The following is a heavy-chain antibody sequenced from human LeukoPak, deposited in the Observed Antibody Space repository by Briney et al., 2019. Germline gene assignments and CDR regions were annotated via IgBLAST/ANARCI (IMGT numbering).Heavy chain of an antibody. CDR3: ARDGGYTYGYFDY. CDR1: GFTFSDNR. Sequence: PGGSLRLSCAASGFTFSDNRMHWVRQAPGKGLVWVSRINTDGSSTAYADPVKGRFTISRDNAKNTLYLQMNSLRAEDTAVYYCARDGGYTYGYFDYWGQGTLVTVSS. J-gene: IGHJ4*02. D-gene: IGHD5-18*01. V-gene: IGHV3-74*01. CDR2: INTDGSST.